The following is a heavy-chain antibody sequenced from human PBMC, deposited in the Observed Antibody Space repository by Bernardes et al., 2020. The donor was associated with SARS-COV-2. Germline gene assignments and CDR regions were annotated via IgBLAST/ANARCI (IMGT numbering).Heavy chain of an antibody. Sequence: AQEEVGCKASGYTFTSYGIIWVRQAPGQGLEWMGWISAYNGNTNYAQKLQGRVTMTTDTSTSTAYMELRSLRSDDTAVYYCARARVTMGYGMDVWGQGTTITVSS. V-gene: IGHV1-18*01. CDR1: GYTFTSYG. CDR2: ISAYNGNT. J-gene: IGHJ6*02. D-gene: IGHD4-17*01. CDR3: ARARVTMGYGMDV.